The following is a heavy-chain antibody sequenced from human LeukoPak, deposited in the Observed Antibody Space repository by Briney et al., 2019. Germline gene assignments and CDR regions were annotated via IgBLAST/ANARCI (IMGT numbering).Heavy chain of an antibody. V-gene: IGHV1-46*01. CDR3: ARSGQVGATPFDY. J-gene: IGHJ4*02. CDR1: GYTFTGYG. Sequence: ASVKVSCKASGYTFTGYGISWVRQAPGQGLEWMGIINPSGGSTSYAQKFQGRVTMTRDMSTSTVYMELSSLRSEDTAVYYCARSGQVGATPFDYWGQGTLVTVSS. D-gene: IGHD1-26*01. CDR2: INPSGGST.